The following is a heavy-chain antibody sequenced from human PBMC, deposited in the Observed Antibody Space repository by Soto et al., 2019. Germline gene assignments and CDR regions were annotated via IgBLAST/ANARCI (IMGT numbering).Heavy chain of an antibody. CDR1: GFTFSNTW. J-gene: IGHJ3*02. CDR2: IKSKPDGGTT. V-gene: IGHV3-15*01. D-gene: IGHD2-21*01. CDR3: TTVGLRDDAFDI. Sequence: EVQLVESGGGLVKRGGSLRLSCAASGFTFSNTWVSWVRQAPGKGLEWAGHIKSKPDGGTTDYAAPVKGRFTISRDDSKNTLYLQMNSLKTEDTAVYYCTTVGLRDDAFDIWGQGTMVTVSS.